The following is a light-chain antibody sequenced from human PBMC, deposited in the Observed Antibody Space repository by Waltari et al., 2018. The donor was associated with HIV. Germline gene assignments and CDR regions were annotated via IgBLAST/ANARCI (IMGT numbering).Light chain of an antibody. V-gene: IGKV3-15*01. CDR2: DSS. Sequence: EIVVTQVPAALSVSQGERASLSCIASQSVSTNLAWYHQVSGQAPRLLISDSSNRATGVPDRFSGSGSGTHFTLTISSLQSEDSGVYYCQQYSDWPRAFGLGTKVEV. CDR1: QSVSTN. J-gene: IGKJ1*01. CDR3: QQYSDWPRA.